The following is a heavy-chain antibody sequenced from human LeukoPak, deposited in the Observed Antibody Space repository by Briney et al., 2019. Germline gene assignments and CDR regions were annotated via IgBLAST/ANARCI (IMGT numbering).Heavy chain of an antibody. V-gene: IGHV5-51*01. Sequence: GGALQISCKGSGYSFTSHWVGWVRQMPGKGLEGMGIIYPADSDTRYSPSFQGQVTISADKSITTAYLQWSSLKASDTAIYYCASAIGVAGPDAFDIWGQGTMVTVSS. D-gene: IGHD6-19*01. CDR1: GYSFTSHW. CDR2: IYPADSDT. CDR3: ASAIGVAGPDAFDI. J-gene: IGHJ3*02.